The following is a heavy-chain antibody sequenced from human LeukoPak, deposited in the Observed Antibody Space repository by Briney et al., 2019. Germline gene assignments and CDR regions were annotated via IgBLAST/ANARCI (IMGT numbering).Heavy chain of an antibody. V-gene: IGHV3-30-3*01. J-gene: IGHJ6*03. CDR3: ARESSSYYYYYYYMDV. D-gene: IGHD6-6*01. CDR1: GFTFSSYV. CDR2: ISYDGSNK. Sequence: GGSLRLSCAASGFTFSSYVMHWVRQAPGKGLEWVAVISYDGSNKYYADSVKGRFTISRDNSKNTLYLQMNSLRAEDTAVYYCARESSSYYYYYYYMDVWGKGTTVTVSS.